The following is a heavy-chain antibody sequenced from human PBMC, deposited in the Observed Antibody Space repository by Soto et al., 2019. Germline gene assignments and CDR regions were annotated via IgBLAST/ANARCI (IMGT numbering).Heavy chain of an antibody. J-gene: IGHJ6*02. D-gene: IGHD3-10*02. Sequence: EVQLVESGGGLVKPGGSLRLSCVASGFTFSGYSINWVSQAPGKGLEWVSYISGPSIYIYYADSVKGRFTISRDNAKSAVYLQMNSRRAKDTAVYYCARCVRNGFIVWGQGTTVSVSS. CDR2: ISGPSIYI. V-gene: IGHV3-21*01. CDR1: GFTFSGYS. CDR3: ARCVRNGFIV.